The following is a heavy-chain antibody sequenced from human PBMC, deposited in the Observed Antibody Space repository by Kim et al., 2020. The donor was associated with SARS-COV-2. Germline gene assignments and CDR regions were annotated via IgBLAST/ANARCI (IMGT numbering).Heavy chain of an antibody. CDR3: ARAATMIVVDPLYYFDY. V-gene: IGHV3-11*01. J-gene: IGHJ4*02. Sequence: GGSLRLSCAASGFTFSDYYMSWIRQAPGKGLEWVSYIRTSGSTMYYADSVKGRFTISRDNAKNSLYLQMNSLRAEDTAVYYCARAATMIVVDPLYYFDYWGQGTLVTVSS. CDR1: GFTFSDYY. D-gene: IGHD3-22*01. CDR2: IRTSGSTM.